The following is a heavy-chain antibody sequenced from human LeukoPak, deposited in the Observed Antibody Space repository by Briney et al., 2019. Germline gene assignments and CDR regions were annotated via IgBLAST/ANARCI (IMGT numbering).Heavy chain of an antibody. Sequence: PGGSLRLSCAASGFTFSSYGMHWVRQAPGKGLQWVAVISYDGSNKYYADSVRGRFTISRDNSKNTLFLQMNSLRAEDTGVYYCAKEDYFGSGSYPGYWGQGTLVTVSS. CDR3: AKEDYFGSGSYPGY. D-gene: IGHD3-10*01. CDR2: ISYDGSNK. CDR1: GFTFSSYG. J-gene: IGHJ4*02. V-gene: IGHV3-30*18.